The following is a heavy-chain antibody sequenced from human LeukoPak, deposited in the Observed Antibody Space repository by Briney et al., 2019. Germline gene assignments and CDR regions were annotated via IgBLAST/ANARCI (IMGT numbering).Heavy chain of an antibody. CDR1: GGSISSGGYY. D-gene: IGHD3-10*01. Sequence: SQTLSLTCTVSGGSISSGGYYWSWIRQHPGKGLEWIGYIYYSGSTYYNPSLKSRVTISVDTSKNQFSLKLSSVTAADTAVYYCAKAVRITMVGGVMVDSPPGGRGTLFPVS. V-gene: IGHV4-31*03. J-gene: IGHJ5*02. CDR2: IYYSGST. CDR3: AKAVRITMVGGVMVDSPP.